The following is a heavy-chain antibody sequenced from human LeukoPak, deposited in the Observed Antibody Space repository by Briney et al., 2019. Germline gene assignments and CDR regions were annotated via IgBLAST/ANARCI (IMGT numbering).Heavy chain of an antibody. Sequence: GGSLRLSCAVSGITLSNYGMSWVRQAPGKGLEWIAGISDSGGRTNYADSVKGRFTISRDNPKNTLYLQMNSLRAEDTAVYFCAKRGVVIRVFLVGFHKEAYYFDSWGQGALVTVSS. CDR1: GITLSNYG. J-gene: IGHJ4*02. CDR2: ISDSGGRT. D-gene: IGHD3-10*01. CDR3: AKRGVVIRVFLVGFHKEAYYFDS. V-gene: IGHV3-23*01.